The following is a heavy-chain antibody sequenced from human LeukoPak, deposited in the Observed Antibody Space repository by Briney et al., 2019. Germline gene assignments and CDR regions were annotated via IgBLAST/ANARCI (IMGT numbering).Heavy chain of an antibody. CDR2: INPRSGST. D-gene: IGHD6-13*01. J-gene: IGHJ6*03. CDR3: ARDRNVGVAAAGLYYTEV. CDR1: GYTFTSDY. V-gene: IGHV1-46*01. Sequence: GSVKRSCKAPGYTFTSDYMCWVRQAPVQGVVWGGIINPRSGSTSYAQKFQGRVTMTRDMSTSTVYMELSSLRSEDTAVYYCARDRNVGVAAAGLYYTEVWGKRATVTVSS.